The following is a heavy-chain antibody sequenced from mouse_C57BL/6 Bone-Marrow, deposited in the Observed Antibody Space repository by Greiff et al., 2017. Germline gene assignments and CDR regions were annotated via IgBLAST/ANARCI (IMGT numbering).Heavy chain of an antibody. V-gene: IGHV14-4*01. CDR1: GFNIKDDY. Sequence: VQLQQSGAELVRPGASVKLSCTASGFNIKDDYMHWVKQRPEQGLEWIGWIDPENGDTEYASKFQGKATITADTSSNTAYLKLSSLTSEDTAVYYCTTWDYYYGSSYGNAMDYWGQGTSVTVSS. CDR3: TTWDYYYGSSYGNAMDY. J-gene: IGHJ4*01. D-gene: IGHD1-1*01. CDR2: IDPENGDT.